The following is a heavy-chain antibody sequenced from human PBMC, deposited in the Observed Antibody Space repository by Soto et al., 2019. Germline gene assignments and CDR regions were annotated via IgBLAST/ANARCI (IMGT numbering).Heavy chain of an antibody. J-gene: IGHJ4*02. CDR2: IYSGGNT. CDR3: ARHGAPAAAIRY. CDR1: GASISDYY. V-gene: IGHV4-59*08. Sequence: SETLSLTCTVSGASISDYYWSWIRQPPGKGLEWIGYIYSGGNTDCNPSLRSRVTLSVDTSKNQFSLKLSSVTAADTAVYYCARHGAPAAAIRYWGQGTLVTVSS. D-gene: IGHD2-2*02.